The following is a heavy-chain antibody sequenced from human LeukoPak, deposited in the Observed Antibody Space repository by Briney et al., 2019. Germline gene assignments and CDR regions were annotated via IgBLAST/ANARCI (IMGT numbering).Heavy chain of an antibody. Sequence: ASVKVACKTSGYSFTDYYMHWVRQAPGQGLEWMGWINPNSGGTSSAQKFQGRVTMTRDTSITTVYMEVSWLTSDDTAIYYCARADRLDGGPYLIGPWGQGTLVTVSS. J-gene: IGHJ5*02. CDR3: ARADRLDGGPYLIGP. V-gene: IGHV1-2*02. D-gene: IGHD2-21*01. CDR2: INPNSGGT. CDR1: GYSFTDYY.